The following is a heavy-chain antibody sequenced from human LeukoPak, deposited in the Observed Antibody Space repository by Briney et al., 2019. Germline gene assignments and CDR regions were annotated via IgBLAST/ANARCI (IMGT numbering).Heavy chain of an antibody. Sequence: GASVKVSCKASGYTFTSYDINWVRQATGQGLEWMGWMNPNSGNTGYAQKFQGRVTTTRNTSIRTAYMELSRLRSEDTAVYYCARAAVRFVNYYYYMDVWGKGTTVTVSS. CDR1: GYTFTSYD. D-gene: IGHD3-16*01. J-gene: IGHJ6*03. CDR2: MNPNSGNT. CDR3: ARAAVRFVNYYYYMDV. V-gene: IGHV1-8*01.